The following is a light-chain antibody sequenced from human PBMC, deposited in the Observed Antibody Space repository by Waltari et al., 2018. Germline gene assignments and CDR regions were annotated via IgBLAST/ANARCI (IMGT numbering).Light chain of an antibody. CDR3: LQVSNFPIT. CDR1: QDISRY. CDR2: DTS. Sequence: DIQMTQSPSPVSASLGDRVTITCRASQDISRYLAWYQQTPGRSPKLLIFDTSSLQSGVPSRFSGSGSGTDFTLTISSLQPEDFATYYCLQVSNFPITFGQGTRLEIK. V-gene: IGKV1D-12*01. J-gene: IGKJ5*01.